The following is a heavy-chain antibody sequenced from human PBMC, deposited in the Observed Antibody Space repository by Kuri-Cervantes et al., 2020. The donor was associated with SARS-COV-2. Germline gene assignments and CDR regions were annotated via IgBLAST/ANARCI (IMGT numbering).Heavy chain of an antibody. CDR3: ARDNYYDSSGYWGRGYYYYGMDV. D-gene: IGHD3-22*01. CDR1: GGTFSSYA. J-gene: IGHJ6*02. CDR2: IIPILGIA. V-gene: IGHV1-69*04. Sequence: ASVKVSCKASGGTFSSYAISWVRQAPGQGLEWMGRIIPILGIANYAQKFQGRVTITADKSTSTAYMELSSLRSEDTAVYYCARDNYYDSSGYWGRGYYYYGMDVWGQGTTVTVSS.